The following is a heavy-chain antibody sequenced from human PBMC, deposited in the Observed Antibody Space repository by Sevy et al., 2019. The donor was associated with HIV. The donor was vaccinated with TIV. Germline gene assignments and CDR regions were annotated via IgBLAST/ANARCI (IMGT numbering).Heavy chain of an antibody. CDR1: GFNISPYA. CDR2: ISKDGTNK. D-gene: IGHD3-22*01. V-gene: IGHV3-30*04. J-gene: IGHJ5*02. Sequence: GGSLRLSCSASGFNISPYALHWVRQTPGKGLQWLAVISKDGTNKDYADFLKGRFSLSRDNSKNTLYLQMSHLRPEDTAVYYCAKEGYYYDSHSADWFDPWGQGTLVTVSS. CDR3: AKEGYYYDSHSADWFDP.